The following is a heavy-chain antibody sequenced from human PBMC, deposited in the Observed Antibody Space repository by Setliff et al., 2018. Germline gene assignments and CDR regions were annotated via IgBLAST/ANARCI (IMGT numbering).Heavy chain of an antibody. D-gene: IGHD3-10*01. V-gene: IGHV7-4-1*02. Sequence: ASVKVSCKASGYTFTNYAMTWMRQAPGQGLEYMGWINTNTGNPIYAQGFTGRFVPSLDTSVSTAYLQISSLKSEDTAVYYCARGSRFGTIVYKGDYYMDVWGKGTTVTVSS. CDR2: INTNTGNP. J-gene: IGHJ6*03. CDR3: ARGSRFGTIVYKGDYYMDV. CDR1: GYTFTNYA.